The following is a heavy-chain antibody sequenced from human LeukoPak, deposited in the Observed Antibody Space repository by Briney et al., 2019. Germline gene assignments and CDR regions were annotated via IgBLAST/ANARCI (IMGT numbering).Heavy chain of an antibody. J-gene: IGHJ4*02. CDR1: GFIFSSYE. D-gene: IGHD6-13*01. Sequence: GGSLRLSCAVSGFIFSSYEMNWVRQAPGKGLEWVSTMTGSGGSTYYADSVKGRFTISRDNSKNTLYLQMNSLRAEDTAVYYCAKGRSSWSAFDYWGQGTLVTVSS. CDR3: AKGRSSWSAFDY. CDR2: MTGSGGST. V-gene: IGHV3-23*01.